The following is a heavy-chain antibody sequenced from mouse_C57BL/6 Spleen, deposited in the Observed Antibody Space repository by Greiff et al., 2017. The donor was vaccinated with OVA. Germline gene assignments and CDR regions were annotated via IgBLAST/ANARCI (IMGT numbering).Heavy chain of an antibody. CDR3: ANDGGYDDYYGGWYFDV. V-gene: IGHV2-9*01. CDR1: GFSLTSYG. Sequence: VKLMESGPGLVAPSQSLSITCTVSGFSLTSYGVDWVRQPPGKGLEWLGVIWGGGSTNYNSALMSRLSISKDNSTSQVFLKMNSLQTDDTAMYYCANDGGYDDYYGGWYFDVWGTGTTVTVSS. J-gene: IGHJ1*03. D-gene: IGHD2-3*01. CDR2: IWGGGST.